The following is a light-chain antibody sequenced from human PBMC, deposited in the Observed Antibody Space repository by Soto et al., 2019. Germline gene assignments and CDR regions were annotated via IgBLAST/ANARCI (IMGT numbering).Light chain of an antibody. CDR2: SAS. V-gene: IGKV1-39*01. Sequence: DIQMTQSPSSLSASVVEGVTITCLASQTISRYLNWYQQRPGKAPNLLIYSASSLQSGVPSRFSGSGSGTDFTLTISSLQPEDVATYYCQKYNSAPDTCGQGTRLEIK. CDR3: QKYNSAPDT. CDR1: QTISRY. J-gene: IGKJ5*01.